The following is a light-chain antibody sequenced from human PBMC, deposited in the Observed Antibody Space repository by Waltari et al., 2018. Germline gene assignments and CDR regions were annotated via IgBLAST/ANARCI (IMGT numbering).Light chain of an antibody. Sequence: DIHMTQSPSSLSASVGDRVTNTCRTSQSISSYLNWYQQKPGKAPKLLIYAASSLQSGVPSRFSGSGSGTDFTLTISSLQPEDFATYYCQQSYSTLGAFGGGTKVEIK. V-gene: IGKV1-39*01. CDR1: QSISSY. CDR2: AAS. J-gene: IGKJ4*01. CDR3: QQSYSTLGA.